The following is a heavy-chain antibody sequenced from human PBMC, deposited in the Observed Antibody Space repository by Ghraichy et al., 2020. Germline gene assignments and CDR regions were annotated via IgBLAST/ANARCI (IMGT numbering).Heavy chain of an antibody. V-gene: IGHV1-69*13. D-gene: IGHD6-19*01. CDR1: GGTFSSYA. CDR3: ARDHMSSGWGTLFDY. J-gene: IGHJ4*02. CDR2: IIPIFGTA. Sequence: SVKVSCKASGGTFSSYAISWVRQAPGQGLEWMGGIIPIFGTANYAQKFQGRVTITADESTSTAYMELSSLRSEDTAVYYCARDHMSSGWGTLFDYWGQGTLVTVSS.